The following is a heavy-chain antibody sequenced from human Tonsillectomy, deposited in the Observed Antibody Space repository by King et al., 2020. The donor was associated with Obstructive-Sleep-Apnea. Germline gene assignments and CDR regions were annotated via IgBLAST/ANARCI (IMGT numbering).Heavy chain of an antibody. V-gene: IGHV4-59*08. CDR2: VYYSGST. CDR1: GGSISSYY. J-gene: IGHJ3*02. CDR3: ARQHDYGDSWGSFDI. Sequence: QLQESGPGLVKPSETLYLTCTVSGGSISSYYWSWIRQPPGKGLEWIAYVYYSGSTNYNPSLKSRVTISMDTSKKQFSLRLTSVTAEDTALYYCARQHDYGDSWGSFDIWGQGTMVTVSS. D-gene: IGHD4-17*01.